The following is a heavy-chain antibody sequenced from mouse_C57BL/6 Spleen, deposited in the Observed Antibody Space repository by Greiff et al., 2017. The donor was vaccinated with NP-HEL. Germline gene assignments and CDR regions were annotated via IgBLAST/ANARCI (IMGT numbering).Heavy chain of an antibody. J-gene: IGHJ1*03. V-gene: IGHV1-54*01. Sequence: QVQLQQSGAELVRPGTSVKVSCKASGYAFTNYLIEWVKQRPGQGLEWIGVINPGSGGTNYNEKFKGKATLTAEKSSSTAYMQLSSLTSEDSAVYFCARSYSNYEYFDVWGTGTTVTVSS. CDR2: INPGSGGT. CDR1: GYAFTNYL. CDR3: ARSYSNYEYFDV. D-gene: IGHD2-5*01.